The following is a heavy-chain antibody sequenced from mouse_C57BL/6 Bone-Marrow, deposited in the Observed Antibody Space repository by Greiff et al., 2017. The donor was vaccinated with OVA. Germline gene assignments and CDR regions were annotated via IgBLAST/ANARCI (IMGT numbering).Heavy chain of an antibody. D-gene: IGHD1-1*01. V-gene: IGHV14-4*01. J-gene: IGHJ1*03. CDR3: TRLLRYGYFDV. CDR1: GFNIKDDY. Sequence: EVQLQQSGAELVRPGASVKLSCTASGFNIKDDYMHWVKQRPEQGLEWIGWIDPENGDTEYASKFQGKATITADTSSNTAYLQLSSLTSEDTAVYYCTRLLRYGYFDVWGTGTTVTVSS. CDR2: IDPENGDT.